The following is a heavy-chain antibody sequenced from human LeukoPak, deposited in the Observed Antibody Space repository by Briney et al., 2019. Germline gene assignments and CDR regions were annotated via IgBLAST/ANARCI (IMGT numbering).Heavy chain of an antibody. V-gene: IGHV4-34*01. Sequence: PSETLSLTCAVYGGSFSGYYWSWIRQPPGKGLEWIGEINHSGSTNYNPSLKSRVTISVDTSKNQFSLKLSSVTAADTAVYYCARRGWLQFRGHAFDIWGQGTMVTVSS. J-gene: IGHJ3*02. D-gene: IGHD5-24*01. CDR3: ARRGWLQFRGHAFDI. CDR1: GGSFSGYY. CDR2: INHSGST.